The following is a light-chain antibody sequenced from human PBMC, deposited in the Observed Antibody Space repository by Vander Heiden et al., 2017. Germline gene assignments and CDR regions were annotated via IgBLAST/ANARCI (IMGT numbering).Light chain of an antibody. J-gene: IGKJ1*01. V-gene: IGKV1-39*01. CDR3: QQSDSTPQT. Sequence: DIQMTQSPSSLSASVGDRVTITCRASQRISSYLNWHQQKPGKAPKLPIYAASSLQSGVPSRYSGSGSGTDFTLTILRLQPKAFATHSCQQSDSTPQTSGQGTKVEIK. CDR1: QRISSY. CDR2: AAS.